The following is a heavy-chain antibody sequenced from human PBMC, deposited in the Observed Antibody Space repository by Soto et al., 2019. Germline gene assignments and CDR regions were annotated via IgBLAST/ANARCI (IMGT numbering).Heavy chain of an antibody. Sequence: GGSLRLSCAASGFTFSSYWMSWVRQAPGKGLEWVANIKQDGSEKYYVDSVKGRFTISRDNAKNSLYLQMNSLRAEDTAVYYCARDPGGSSGWYRYFDYWGQGTLVTVSS. CDR1: GFTFSSYW. J-gene: IGHJ4*02. D-gene: IGHD6-19*01. V-gene: IGHV3-7*01. CDR3: ARDPGGSSGWYRYFDY. CDR2: IKQDGSEK.